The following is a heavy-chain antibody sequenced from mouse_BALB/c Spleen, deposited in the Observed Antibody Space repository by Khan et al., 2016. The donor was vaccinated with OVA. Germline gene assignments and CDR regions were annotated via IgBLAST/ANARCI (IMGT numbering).Heavy chain of an antibody. CDR3: TRHGYVAWFTY. CDR2: IDPFSGGT. J-gene: IGHJ3*01. Sequence: VQLQQSGPELMKPGTSVKISCKASGSSFTTYYIHWVMQSHETSLEWIGYIDPFSGGTTYNQKLKGKATLTVDKSSSTAYIHLSNLTSEDSAVYYCTRHGYVAWFTYWGQGTLVTVSA. CDR1: GSSFTTYY. V-gene: IGHV1S135*01. D-gene: IGHD2-2*01.